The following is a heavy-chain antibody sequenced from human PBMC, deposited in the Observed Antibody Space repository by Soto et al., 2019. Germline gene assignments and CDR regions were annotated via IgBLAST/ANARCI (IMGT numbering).Heavy chain of an antibody. CDR2: ISTYNVNR. J-gene: IGHJ4*02. D-gene: IGHD1-26*01. CDR3: ARTRDSGSYYVFGNFDS. CDR1: GYTFSNYG. V-gene: IGHV1-18*01. Sequence: ASVKVSCKASGYTFSNYGISWVRQAPGQGLEWMGWISTYNVNRNYAQKLQGRGTMTADTSTNAAYMELRSLRSDDTAVYYCARTRDSGSYYVFGNFDSLGQGTLLTVSS.